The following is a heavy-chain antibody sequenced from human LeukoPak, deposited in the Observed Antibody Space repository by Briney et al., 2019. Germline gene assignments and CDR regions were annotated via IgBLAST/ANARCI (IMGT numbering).Heavy chain of an antibody. CDR3: AKRGVVIRVILVGFHKEAYYFDS. CDR2: LSGSGGST. Sequence: TGGSLRLSCAVSGITLSNYGMPWVRQAPGKGLEWVAGLSGSGGSTNYADSVKGRFTISRDNAKNTLYLQMNSLRAEDTAVYFCAKRGVVIRVILVGFHKEAYYFDSWGQGVLVTVSS. CDR1: GITLSNYG. J-gene: IGHJ4*02. D-gene: IGHD3-22*01. V-gene: IGHV3-23*01.